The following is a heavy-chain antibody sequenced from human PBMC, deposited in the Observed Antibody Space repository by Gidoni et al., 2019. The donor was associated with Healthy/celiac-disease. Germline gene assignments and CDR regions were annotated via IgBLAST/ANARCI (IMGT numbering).Heavy chain of an antibody. V-gene: IGHV3-9*01. J-gene: IGHJ4*02. CDR2: ISWNSGSI. CDR1: GFTFDDYA. CDR3: AKDIGKTKGYFDY. Sequence: EVQLVESGGGLVQPGRSLRLSCAASGFTFDDYAMHGVRQAPGKGLEWGAGISWNSGSIGYADSLKGRFTISRDNAKNSLYLQMNSLRAEDTALYYCAKDIGKTKGYFDYWGQGTLVTVSS.